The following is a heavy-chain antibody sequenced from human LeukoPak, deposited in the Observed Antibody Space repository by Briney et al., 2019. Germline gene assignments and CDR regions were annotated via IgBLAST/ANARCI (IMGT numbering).Heavy chain of an antibody. CDR1: GGSFSGYY. CDR3: ARGDGSKPYYSSGWYYFDY. J-gene: IGHJ4*02. D-gene: IGHD6-19*01. V-gene: IGHV4-34*01. Sequence: PSETLSLTCAVYGGSFSGYYWSWIRQPPGKGLEWIGEINHSGSTNHNPSLKSRVTISVDTSKNQFSLKLSSVTAADTAVYYCARGDGSKPYYSSGWYYFDYWGQGTLVTVSS. CDR2: INHSGST.